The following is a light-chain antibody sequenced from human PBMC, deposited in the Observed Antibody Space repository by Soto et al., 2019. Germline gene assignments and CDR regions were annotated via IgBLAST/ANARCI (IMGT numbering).Light chain of an antibody. CDR2: EGS. V-gene: IGLV2-23*03. Sequence: QSALTQPASVSGSPGQSITISCTGTSSDVGSYNLVSWYQQHPGKAPKLMIYEGSKRPSGVSNRFSGSKSGNTASLTISGLQADDEADYYCCSYAGSSTFSAVFGGGTQLTVL. CDR1: SSDVGSYNL. J-gene: IGLJ7*01. CDR3: CSYAGSSTFSAV.